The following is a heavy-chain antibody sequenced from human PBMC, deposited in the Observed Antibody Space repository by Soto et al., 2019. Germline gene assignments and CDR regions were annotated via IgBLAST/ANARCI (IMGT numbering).Heavy chain of an antibody. J-gene: IGHJ6*02. D-gene: IGHD2-21*01. Sequence: VQLVESGGGLVKPGGSLRVSCAASGFPFSDYDMSWIRQAPGKGLERVSYISNSGNSIYYADSVKGRFTISRDNAKNSLYLQMNSLRAEDTAVYYCAKEGRHDDPVWRGMDVWGQGTTVTVSS. CDR1: GFPFSDYD. CDR3: AKEGRHDDPVWRGMDV. CDR2: ISNSGNSI. V-gene: IGHV3-11*01.